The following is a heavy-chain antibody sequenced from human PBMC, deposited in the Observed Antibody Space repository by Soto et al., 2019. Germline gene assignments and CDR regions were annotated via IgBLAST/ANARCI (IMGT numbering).Heavy chain of an antibody. V-gene: IGHV1-69*12. Sequence: QVQLVQSGAEVKKPGSSVKVSCKASGGTFSSYAISWVRQAPGQGLEWMGGIIPIFGTANYAQKFQGRVTITADESTSTDYMELSRLRSEDTTVYYCARDEGQGGVYAPFDYWGQGTLVTVSS. CDR2: IIPIFGTA. J-gene: IGHJ4*02. D-gene: IGHD2-8*02. CDR3: ARDEGQGGVYAPFDY. CDR1: GGTFSSYA.